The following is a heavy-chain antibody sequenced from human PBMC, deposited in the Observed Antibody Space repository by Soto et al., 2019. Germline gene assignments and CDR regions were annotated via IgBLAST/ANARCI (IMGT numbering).Heavy chain of an antibody. CDR1: GYSFTSLD. CDR3: ARGVTAGVDY. D-gene: IGHD1-26*01. V-gene: IGHV1-8*01. J-gene: IGHJ4*02. Sequence: QVQLVQSGAEVREPGASVKVSCKASGYSFTSLDINWVRQTTGQGLEWMGWMQPSSGRTGYAQKFQGRVTMTRDTSINTACMELSSLTSDDTAFYYCARGVTAGVDYWGQGPLVTVSS. CDR2: MQPSSGRT.